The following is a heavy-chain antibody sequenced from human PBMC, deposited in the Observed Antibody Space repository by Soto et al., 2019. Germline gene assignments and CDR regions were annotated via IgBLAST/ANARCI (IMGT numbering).Heavy chain of an antibody. Sequence: QVQLVQSGAEVKKPGASVKVSCKASGYTFTSYYMHWVRQAPGQGLEWMGIINPSGGSTSYAQKFQGRVTMTRDTSTSTVYMELSSLRSEDTAVYYCARAPYGGYDSNLFDPWGQGTLVTVSS. CDR3: ARAPYGGYDSNLFDP. CDR2: INPSGGST. D-gene: IGHD5-12*01. V-gene: IGHV1-46*01. J-gene: IGHJ5*02. CDR1: GYTFTSYY.